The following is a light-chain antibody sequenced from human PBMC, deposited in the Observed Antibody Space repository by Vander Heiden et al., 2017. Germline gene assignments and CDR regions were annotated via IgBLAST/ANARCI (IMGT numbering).Light chain of an antibody. V-gene: IGLV1-44*01. Sequence: QSVLTQPPPASGTPGQRFTISCSGSSSNIGSNTVNWYQQLPGTAPKLLIYSNNQRPSGVPDRFSGSKSGTSASLAISGLQSEDEADYYCAAWDDSLNGVVFGGGTKLTVL. CDR2: SNN. CDR1: SSNIGSNT. CDR3: AAWDDSLNGVV. J-gene: IGLJ2*01.